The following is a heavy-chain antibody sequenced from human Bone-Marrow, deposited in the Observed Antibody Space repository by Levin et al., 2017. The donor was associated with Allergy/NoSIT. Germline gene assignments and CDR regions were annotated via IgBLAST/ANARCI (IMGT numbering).Heavy chain of an antibody. V-gene: IGHV4-34*01. CDR3: ARVCTGIWFRELRIDY. CDR1: GGSFSGYY. CDR2: INHSGST. D-gene: IGHD3-10*01. Sequence: SQTLSLTCAVYGGSFSGYYWSWIRQPPGKGLEWIGEINHSGSTNYNPSLKSRVTISVDTSKNQFSLKLSSVTAADTAVYYCARVCTGIWFRELRIDYWGQGTLVTVSS. J-gene: IGHJ4*02.